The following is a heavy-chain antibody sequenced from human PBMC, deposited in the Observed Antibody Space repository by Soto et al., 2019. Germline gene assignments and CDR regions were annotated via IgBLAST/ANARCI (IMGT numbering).Heavy chain of an antibody. V-gene: IGHV3-74*03. CDR2: MTGDGRTT. J-gene: IGHJ4*02. Sequence: GGSLRLSCPASAFTFGDYWMHWGRGPPGKGPEWVTRMTGDGRTTQYADSVKGRVTASRDNAKSTLYLQMNSLGADYTAVYYCATAEVDYWGPGTLVTVSS. CDR1: AFTFGDYW. CDR3: ATAEVDY.